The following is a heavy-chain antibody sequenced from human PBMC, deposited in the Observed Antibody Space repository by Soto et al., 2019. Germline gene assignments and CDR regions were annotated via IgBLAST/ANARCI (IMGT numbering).Heavy chain of an antibody. CDR2: INHSGST. J-gene: IGHJ6*02. D-gene: IGHD5-12*01. Sequence: SETLSLTCAFYCGSFSGYYWSWIRQPPGKGLEWIGEINHSGSTNYSPSLKSRVTISVDTSKNQFSLKLSSVTAADTAVYYCARVRLHHYYYYGMDVWGQGTTVTVSS. CDR3: ARVRLHHYYYYGMDV. V-gene: IGHV4-34*01. CDR1: CGSFSGYY.